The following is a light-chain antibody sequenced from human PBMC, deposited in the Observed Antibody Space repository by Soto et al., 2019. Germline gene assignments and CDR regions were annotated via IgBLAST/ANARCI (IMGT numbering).Light chain of an antibody. CDR1: QSVSNY. V-gene: IGKV3-11*01. CDR3: QQRSNWTSIT. CDR2: DAS. J-gene: IGKJ5*01. Sequence: EIVLTQSPATLSLSPGARATLSCRASQSVSNYLAWYQQKHGQDHSLLIYDASSRATGIPARFSGSGSGTDVALTLSILEPEDLAVYYCQQRSNWTSITFGQGTRLEIK.